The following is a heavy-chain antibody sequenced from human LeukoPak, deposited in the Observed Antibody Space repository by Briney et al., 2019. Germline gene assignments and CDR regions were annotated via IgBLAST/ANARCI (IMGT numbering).Heavy chain of an antibody. D-gene: IGHD4-23*01. CDR2: IYHSGSP. Sequence: SETLSLTCAVSGGSISSNNWWGWVRQPPGKGLEWIGEIYHSGSPNYNPSLKSRVTISVDKSRNHFSLNLSSVTAADTAVYYCARDYGGNGVFDYWGQGTLVTVSS. CDR1: GGSISSNNW. J-gene: IGHJ4*02. CDR3: ARDYGGNGVFDY. V-gene: IGHV4-4*02.